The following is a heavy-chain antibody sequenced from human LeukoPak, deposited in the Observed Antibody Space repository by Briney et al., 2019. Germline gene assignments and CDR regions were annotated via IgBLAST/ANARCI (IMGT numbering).Heavy chain of an antibody. V-gene: IGHV3-33*01. CDR2: IWYDGSNK. D-gene: IGHD2-15*01. J-gene: IGHJ5*02. Sequence: PGRSLRLSCAASGFTFRSYGMHWVRQAPGKGLEWVAVIWYDGSNKYYADSVKGRFTISRDNSKNTLYLQMNSLRAEDTAVYYCARDLGVRVAATCWFDPWGQGTLVTVSS. CDR1: GFTFRSYG. CDR3: ARDLGVRVAATCWFDP.